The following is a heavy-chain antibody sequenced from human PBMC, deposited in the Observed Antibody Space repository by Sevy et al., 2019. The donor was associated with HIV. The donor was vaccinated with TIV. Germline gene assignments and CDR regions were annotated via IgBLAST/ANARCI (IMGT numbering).Heavy chain of an antibody. Sequence: GGSLRLSCAASGFTFSNYDMHWVRQAPGKGLEWVAVISHDGNYKNYADSVKVRFTNSRDDFKNTLYLQMSSVRPEDTAVYFCARLFSCGGDCYYLDYWGQGALVTVSS. CDR1: GFTFSNYD. CDR2: ISHDGNYK. CDR3: ARLFSCGGDCYYLDY. J-gene: IGHJ4*02. V-gene: IGHV3-30-3*01. D-gene: IGHD2-21*02.